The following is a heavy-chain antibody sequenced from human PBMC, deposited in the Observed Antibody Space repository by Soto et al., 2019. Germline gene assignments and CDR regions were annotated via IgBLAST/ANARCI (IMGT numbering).Heavy chain of an antibody. CDR1: XXXXXXXX. Sequence: EVQLLESGGDVVRPGGSXRXXXAXXXXXXXXXXMGWVRQAPGKGLEWVAGVSRAGTYTFYADSVRGRFSISRDNSRDTVDLYMNALRGDDTAVYFCVKYTVTEDLGESWGQGTLVSVSS. D-gene: IGHD3-16*01. V-gene: IGHV3-23*01. CDR2: VSRAGTYT. CDR3: VKYTVTEDLGES. J-gene: IGHJ5*02.